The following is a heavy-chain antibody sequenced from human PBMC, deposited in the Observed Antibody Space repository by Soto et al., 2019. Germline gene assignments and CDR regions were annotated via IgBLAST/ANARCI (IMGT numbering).Heavy chain of an antibody. D-gene: IGHD3-22*01. V-gene: IGHV1-3*01. Sequence: ASVKVSCKASGYTFTSYAMHWVRQAPGQRLEWMGWINAGNGNTKYSQKFQGRVTITRDTSASTAYMELSSLRSEDTAVYYCARALGPYYYDSSGYGFDYWGQGTLVTAPQ. CDR1: GYTFTSYA. CDR3: ARALGPYYYDSSGYGFDY. CDR2: INAGNGNT. J-gene: IGHJ4*02.